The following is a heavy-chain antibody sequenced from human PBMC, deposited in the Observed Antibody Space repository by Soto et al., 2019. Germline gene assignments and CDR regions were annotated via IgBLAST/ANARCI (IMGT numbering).Heavy chain of an antibody. CDR3: ARMSSSISPGC. Sequence: GGSLRLSCVASGFAFSNYSMNWVRQAPGKGLEWVSYIRSSGSPTYYAGSVKGRFTISRNNAKKSLYLQMNSLRAEDTAVYYCARMSSSISPGCWGQGTLVTVSS. CDR1: GFAFSNYS. CDR2: IRSSGSPT. V-gene: IGHV3-48*01. J-gene: IGHJ4*02. D-gene: IGHD2-2*01.